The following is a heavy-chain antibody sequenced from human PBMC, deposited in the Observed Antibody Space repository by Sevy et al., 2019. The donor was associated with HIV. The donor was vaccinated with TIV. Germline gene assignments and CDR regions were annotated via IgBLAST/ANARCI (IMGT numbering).Heavy chain of an antibody. Sequence: ASVKVSCKASGYTFTSYGISWVRQAPGQGLEWMGWISAYNGNTNYAQKLQGRVTMTTDTSTSTAYMELRSLRSDDTAVYYWARDLGRITMIVVVISAFDIWGQGTMVTVSS. J-gene: IGHJ3*02. V-gene: IGHV1-18*01. CDR3: ARDLGRITMIVVVISAFDI. D-gene: IGHD3-22*01. CDR2: ISAYNGNT. CDR1: GYTFTSYG.